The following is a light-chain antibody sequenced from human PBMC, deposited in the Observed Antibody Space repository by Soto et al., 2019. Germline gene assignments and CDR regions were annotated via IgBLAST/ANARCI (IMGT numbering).Light chain of an antibody. CDR2: SDN. J-gene: IGLJ2*01. Sequence: QPVLTQPPSASGTPGQRVTISCSGSSSNIGTNTVIWYQQLPGAAPKLLIYSDNQRPSGVPDRFSGSTSGTSASLAISGLQSEDEADYYCAAWDVSLVVFGGGTKVTVL. CDR3: AAWDVSLVV. V-gene: IGLV1-44*01. CDR1: SSNIGTNT.